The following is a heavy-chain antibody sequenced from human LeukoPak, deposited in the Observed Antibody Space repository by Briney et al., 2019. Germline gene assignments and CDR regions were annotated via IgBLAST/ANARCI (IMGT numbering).Heavy chain of an antibody. CDR1: GFTFSNYA. D-gene: IGHD3-10*01. Sequence: PGGSLRLSCAASGFTFSNYAMNWVRQAPGKGLEWVSVISSSGGGTYNADSVKGRFTISRDNSRNTLYLQMNSLRAEDTAVYYCAKGAGGYYPEDNFDYWGQGTLVTVSS. CDR3: AKGAGGYYPEDNFDY. J-gene: IGHJ4*02. CDR2: ISSSGGGT. V-gene: IGHV3-23*01.